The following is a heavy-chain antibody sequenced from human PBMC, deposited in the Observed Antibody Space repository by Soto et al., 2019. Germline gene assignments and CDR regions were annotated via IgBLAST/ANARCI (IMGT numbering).Heavy chain of an antibody. D-gene: IGHD3-10*02. CDR2: VLYSGTT. Sequence: SETLSLTCSVSGGSIISTSYRAWIRQPPGKGLEWIASVLYSGTTYYMPSLKSRVTMSVDTSRNQFSLKLTSVAAADTAVYYCARHVLGSGWGAPLSWFDPWGQGTLVTVSS. CDR1: GGSIISTSYR. V-gene: IGHV4-39*01. J-gene: IGHJ5*02. CDR3: ARHVLGSGWGAPLSWFDP.